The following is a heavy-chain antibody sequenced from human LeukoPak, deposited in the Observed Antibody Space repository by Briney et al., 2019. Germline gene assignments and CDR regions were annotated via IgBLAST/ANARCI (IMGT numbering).Heavy chain of an antibody. D-gene: IGHD2-2*01. CDR3: ARNLDCSSTSCHTVDYYYGMDV. J-gene: IGHJ6*04. CDR1: DGSISSYY. Sequence: SETLSLTCTVSDGSISSYYWIWIRQPPGKGLEWIGYIYYSGSTNYNPSLKSRVTISVDTSKNQFSLKLSSVTAADTAVYYCARNLDCSSTSCHTVDYYYGMDVWGKGTTVTVSS. CDR2: IYYSGST. V-gene: IGHV4-59*01.